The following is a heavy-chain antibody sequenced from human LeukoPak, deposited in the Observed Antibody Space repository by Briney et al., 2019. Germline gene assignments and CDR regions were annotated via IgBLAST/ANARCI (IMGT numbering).Heavy chain of an antibody. CDR3: ARDRDGCNGGDY. J-gene: IGHJ4*02. CDR2: INPNSGGT. CDR1: GYTFTGYY. V-gene: IGHV1-2*02. D-gene: IGHD5-24*01. Sequence: GASVKVSCKASGYTFTGYYMHWVRQAPGQGLEWMGWINPNSGGTNYAQKLQGRVTMTTDTSTSTAYMELRSLRSDDTAVYYCARDRDGCNGGDYWGQGTLVTVSS.